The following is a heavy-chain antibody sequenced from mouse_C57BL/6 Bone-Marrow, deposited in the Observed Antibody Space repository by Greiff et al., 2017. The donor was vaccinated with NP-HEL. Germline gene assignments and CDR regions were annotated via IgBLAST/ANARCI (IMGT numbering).Heavy chain of an antibody. CDR2: IWPGGGT. CDR1: GFSLTSYA. CDR3: ARGGGHLAW. Sequence: VQGVESGPGLVAPSPSLSITCTVSGFSLTSYAISWVRQPPGKGLEWLGVIWPGGGTNYNSALKSRLSISKDNSKSQVVLKMNSLQTDDTARYYCARGGGHLAWWGQGTMVTVSA. V-gene: IGHV2-9-1*01. J-gene: IGHJ3*01.